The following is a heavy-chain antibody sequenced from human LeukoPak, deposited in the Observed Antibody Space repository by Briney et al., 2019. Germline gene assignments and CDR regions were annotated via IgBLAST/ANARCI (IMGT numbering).Heavy chain of an antibody. Sequence: SGPTLVNLTQTLTLTCTFSGFSLSTSGVGVGWIRQPPGKALEWLALIYWNDDNRYSPSLKSRLTITKDTSKNQVVLKMTNMDPVDTATYYCAHYGDYRFMYYFDYWGQGTLVTVSS. CDR1: GFSLSTSGVG. J-gene: IGHJ4*02. CDR3: AHYGDYRFMYYFDY. CDR2: IYWNDDN. V-gene: IGHV2-5*01. D-gene: IGHD4-17*01.